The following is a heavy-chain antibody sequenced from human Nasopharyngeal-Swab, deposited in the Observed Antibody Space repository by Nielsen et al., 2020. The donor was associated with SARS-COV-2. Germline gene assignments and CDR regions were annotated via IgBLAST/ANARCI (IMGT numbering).Heavy chain of an antibody. Sequence: GGSLRLSCAASGFTFDDYGMSWVRQAPGKGLEWVSGINWNGGSTGYADSVKGRFTISRDNAKNSLYLQMNSLRAEDTALYHCAREHYYDSSGYYYYYGMDVWGQGTTVTVSS. CDR3: AREHYYDSSGYYYYYGMDV. J-gene: IGHJ6*02. V-gene: IGHV3-20*01. CDR1: GFTFDDYG. D-gene: IGHD3-22*01. CDR2: INWNGGST.